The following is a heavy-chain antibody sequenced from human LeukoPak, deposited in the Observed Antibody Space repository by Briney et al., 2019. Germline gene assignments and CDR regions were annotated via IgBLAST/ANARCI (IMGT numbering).Heavy chain of an antibody. V-gene: IGHV4-31*11. D-gene: IGHD6-13*01. J-gene: IGHJ4*02. CDR3: ARGGRGIAARIYFDY. Sequence: SETLSLTCAVYGGSFSGYYWSWIRQHPGKGLEWIGYIYYSGSTYYNPSLKSRVTISVDTSKNQFSLKLSSVTAADTAVYYCARGGRGIAARIYFDYWGQGTLVTVSS. CDR2: IYYSGST. CDR1: GGSFSGYY.